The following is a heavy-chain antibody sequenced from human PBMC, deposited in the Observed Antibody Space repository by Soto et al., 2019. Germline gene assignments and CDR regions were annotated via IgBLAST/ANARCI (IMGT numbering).Heavy chain of an antibody. CDR2: ISPMFGKA. Sequence: QVQLVQSGAEVKRPGSSVKVSCKASGGTFNNYAINWVRQAPGQGLEWMGDISPMFGKANYAQKFQGRVKISADDSTAKAYLELSSLRSEDTALYYCAREVEVHTPAFGFWGQGSLVTVSS. D-gene: IGHD2-2*01. CDR1: GGTFNNYA. J-gene: IGHJ4*02. V-gene: IGHV1-69*01. CDR3: AREVEVHTPAFGF.